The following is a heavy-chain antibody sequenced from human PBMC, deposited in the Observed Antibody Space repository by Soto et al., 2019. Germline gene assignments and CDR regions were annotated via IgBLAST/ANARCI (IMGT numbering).Heavy chain of an antibody. J-gene: IGHJ4*02. CDR3: AHNQAGLLWFGELPFDY. V-gene: IGHV2-5*02. CDR2: IYWDDDK. D-gene: IGHD3-10*01. Sequence: QITLKESGPTLVKPTQTLTLTCTFSGFSLSTSGVGVGWIRQPPGKALEWLALIYWDDDKRYSPSLKSRLTITKDTSKNQVVLTMTNMDPVDTATYYCAHNQAGLLWFGELPFDYWGQGTLVTVSS. CDR1: GFSLSTSGVG.